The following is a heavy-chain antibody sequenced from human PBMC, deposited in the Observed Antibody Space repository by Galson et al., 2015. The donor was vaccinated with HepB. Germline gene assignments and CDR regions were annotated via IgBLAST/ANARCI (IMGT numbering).Heavy chain of an antibody. D-gene: IGHD3-10*01. V-gene: IGHV3-30*03. CDR1: GFTFSNYG. J-gene: IGHJ6*02. CDR3: ARRISLVRGIVTKPDYYYGMDV. CDR2: ISYDGSNK. Sequence: SLRLSCTASGFTFSNYGMHWVRQAPGKGLEWVAVISYDGSNKYYAASVKGRFTISRDNAKNSLYLQMDSLRAEDTAVYYCARRISLVRGIVTKPDYYYGMDVWGQGTTVTVAS.